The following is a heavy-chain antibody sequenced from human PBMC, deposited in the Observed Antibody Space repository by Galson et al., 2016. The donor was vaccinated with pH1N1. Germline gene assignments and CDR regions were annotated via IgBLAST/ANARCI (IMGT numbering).Heavy chain of an antibody. J-gene: IGHJ4*02. CDR3: VRDHLWAFDY. D-gene: IGHD1-26*01. CDR2: IRGGGTDI. V-gene: IGHV3-48*03. CDR1: GFIFSDYA. Sequence: SLRLSCAASGFIFSDYAMNWVRQAPGKGLEWISYIRGGGTDIYYADSVRGRFTLSRDDAKNSLDLQMSSLRAEDTALYYFVRDHLWAFDYWGQGVQVTVSS.